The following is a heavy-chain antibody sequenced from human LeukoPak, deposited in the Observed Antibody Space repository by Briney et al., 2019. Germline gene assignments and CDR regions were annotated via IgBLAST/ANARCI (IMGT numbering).Heavy chain of an antibody. CDR2: IYYSGST. Sequence: SETLSLTCTVSGGSISSYYWSWIRQPPGKGLEWIGYIYYSGSTNYNPSLKSRVTISVDTSKNQFSLKLSSVTAADTAVYYCARLVWDYYGSGSYRRAFYYYGMDVWGQGTTVTVSS. CDR3: ARLVWDYYGSGSYRRAFYYYGMDV. CDR1: GGSISSYY. D-gene: IGHD3-10*01. V-gene: IGHV4-59*08. J-gene: IGHJ6*02.